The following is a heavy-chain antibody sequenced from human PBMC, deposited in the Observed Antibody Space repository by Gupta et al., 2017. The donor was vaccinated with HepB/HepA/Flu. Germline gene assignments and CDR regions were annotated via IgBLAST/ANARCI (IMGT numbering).Heavy chain of an antibody. CDR1: GYTFIGYF. J-gene: IGHJ6*02. D-gene: IGHD3-22*01. Sequence: QVQLVQSGAEVKKPGASVKVSCKASGYTFIGYFIHWVRQAPGQGLEWMGWINPNSGGTKYAQKFQGWVTMTRDTSISTAYMELSRLKSDDTAVYYCVRDWLENSSWHGMDVWGQGTTVTVSS. CDR3: VRDWLENSSWHGMDV. CDR2: INPNSGGT. V-gene: IGHV1-2*04.